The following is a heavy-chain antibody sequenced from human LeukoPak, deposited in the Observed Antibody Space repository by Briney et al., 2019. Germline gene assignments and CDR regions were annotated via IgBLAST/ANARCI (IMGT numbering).Heavy chain of an antibody. J-gene: IGHJ4*02. Sequence: ASVKVSCKASGYTFTSYDINWVRQATGQGLEWMGWMNPNSGNTGYAQKFQGRVTMTRDISISTAYMELSSLRSEDTAVYYCVRGEGILGTYWAQGTLVTVSS. CDR1: GYTFTSYD. CDR2: MNPNSGNT. CDR3: VRGEGILGTY. V-gene: IGHV1-8*01. D-gene: IGHD1-26*01.